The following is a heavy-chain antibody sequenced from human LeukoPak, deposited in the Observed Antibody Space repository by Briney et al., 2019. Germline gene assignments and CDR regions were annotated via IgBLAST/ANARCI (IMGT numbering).Heavy chain of an antibody. CDR1: GFTVSSNY. V-gene: IGHV3-53*01. J-gene: IGHJ4*02. D-gene: IGHD2-2*01. CDR2: IYSGGST. CDR3: AGFNPCSSTSCYRAEGFDY. Sequence: GGSLRLSCAASGFTVSSNYMSWVRQAPGKGLEWVSVIYSGGSTYYADSVKGRFTISRDNSKNTLYLQMNSLRAEDTAVYYCAGFNPCSSTSCYRAEGFDYWGQGTLVTVSS.